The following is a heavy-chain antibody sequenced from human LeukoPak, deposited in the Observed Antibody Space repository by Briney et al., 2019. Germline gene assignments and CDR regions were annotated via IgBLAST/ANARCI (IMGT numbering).Heavy chain of an antibody. J-gene: IGHJ6*02. D-gene: IGHD3-3*01. CDR1: DDSITDYY. V-gene: IGHV4-59*01. Sequence: PSETLSLTCIVSDDSITDYYWSWIRQPPGKGLEWAGYIFHKGYTNYNPSLKSRVTISMDTSKKQFSLTLKSVTAADTAVYYCASTPLSDLDVWGQGTTVIVTS. CDR2: IFHKGYT. CDR3: ASTPLSDLDV.